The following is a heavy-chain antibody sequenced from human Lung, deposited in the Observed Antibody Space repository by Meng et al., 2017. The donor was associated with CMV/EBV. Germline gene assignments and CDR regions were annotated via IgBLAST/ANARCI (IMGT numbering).Heavy chain of an antibody. CDR2: INHSGST. V-gene: IGHV4-34*01. CDR1: GGSFSGYY. J-gene: IGHJ4*02. D-gene: IGHD1-26*01. CDR3: ARVIGYGGSGRVDY. Sequence: SETLSLXCAVYGGSFSGYYWSWIRQPPGKGLEWIGEINHSGSTNYNPSLKSRVTISVDTSKNQFFLKLSSVTAADTAVYYCARVIGYGGSGRVDYWGQGTLVTVSS.